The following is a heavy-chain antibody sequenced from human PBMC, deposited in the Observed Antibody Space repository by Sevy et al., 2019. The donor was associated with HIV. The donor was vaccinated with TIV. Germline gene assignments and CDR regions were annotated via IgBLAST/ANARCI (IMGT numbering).Heavy chain of an antibody. J-gene: IGHJ4*02. V-gene: IGHV3-11*01. CDR1: GFXFSDYY. D-gene: IGHD6-19*01. CDR3: AGFHSXGWXXGVY. CDR2: ISSSGSTI. Sequence: GGSLRLSCAASGFXFSDYYMSWIRQAPGKGLEWVSYISSSGSTIYYADSVKGRFTISRDNAKNSLYLQMNSLRAEDTAVYYXAGFHSXGWXXGVYWGQGTLVTVPS.